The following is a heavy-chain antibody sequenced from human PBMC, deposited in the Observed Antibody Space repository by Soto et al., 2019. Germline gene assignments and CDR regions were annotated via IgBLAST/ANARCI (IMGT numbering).Heavy chain of an antibody. J-gene: IGHJ4*02. CDR1: AGSISSGGYY. CDR2: IYHSGGT. V-gene: IGHV4-31*03. Sequence: QVQLQESGPGLVKPSQTLSLTCSVSAGSISSGGYYWNWIRQPPGKGLEWIGYIYHSGGTYSSPSLRSRVTISVDTSKNQFSLKLSSVTAADTAVYYCARDGGGYGVYDYWGQGTLVTVSS. CDR3: ARDGGGYGVYDY. D-gene: IGHD5-12*01.